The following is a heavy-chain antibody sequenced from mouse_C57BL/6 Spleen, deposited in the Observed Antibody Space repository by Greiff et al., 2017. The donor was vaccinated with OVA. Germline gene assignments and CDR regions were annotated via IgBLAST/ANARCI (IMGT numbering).Heavy chain of an antibody. V-gene: IGHV2-5*01. Sequence: VKLVESGPGLVQPSQSLSITCTVSGFSLTSYGVHWVRQSPGKGLEWLGVIWRGGSTDYNAAFMSRLSITKDNSKSQVFFKMNSLQADDTAIYYCAKTEPVHRYFDVLGTGTTVTVAS. J-gene: IGHJ1*03. CDR3: AKTEPVHRYFDV. CDR2: IWRGGST. CDR1: GFSLTSYG.